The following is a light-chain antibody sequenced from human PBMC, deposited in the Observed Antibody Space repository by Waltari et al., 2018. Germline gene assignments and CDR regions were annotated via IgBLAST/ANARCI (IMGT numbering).Light chain of an antibody. Sequence: QYALTQPPSASGSPGQSVTISCTGPSNDIGNYNYVSWHQQHPDKAPKLRIYEVTKRPSGVPDRFSGSKSGNTASLTVSGLQAEDEADYYCSSYTNTNTWVFGGGTKVTVL. CDR3: SSYTNTNTWV. CDR2: EVT. J-gene: IGLJ3*02. V-gene: IGLV2-8*01. CDR1: SNDIGNYNY.